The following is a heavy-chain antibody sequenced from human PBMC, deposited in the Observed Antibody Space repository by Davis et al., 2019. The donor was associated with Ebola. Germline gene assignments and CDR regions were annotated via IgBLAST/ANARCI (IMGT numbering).Heavy chain of an antibody. CDR2: ISYDGSNK. Sequence: PGGSLRLSCAASGFTFSSYGMHWVRQAPGKGLEWVAVISYDGSNKYYADSVKGRFTISRDNSKNTLYLQMNSLRAEDTAVYYCARDSDAGSLDYWGQGTLVTVSS. CDR1: GFTFSSYG. J-gene: IGHJ4*02. CDR3: ARDSDAGSLDY. D-gene: IGHD2-15*01. V-gene: IGHV3-30*03.